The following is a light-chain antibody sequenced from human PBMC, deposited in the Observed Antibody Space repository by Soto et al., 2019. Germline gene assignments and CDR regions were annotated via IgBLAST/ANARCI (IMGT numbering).Light chain of an antibody. CDR1: SSDVGGYNY. V-gene: IGLV2-14*01. CDR3: SSYTGISTLDVV. J-gene: IGLJ2*01. Sequence: QSALTQPASVSGSPGQSITISCTGTSSDVGGYNYVSWYQQHPGKAPKLVISEVSNRPSGISYRFSGSKSGNMASLSISGLQAEDEADYYCSSYTGISTLDVVFGGGTQLTVL. CDR2: EVS.